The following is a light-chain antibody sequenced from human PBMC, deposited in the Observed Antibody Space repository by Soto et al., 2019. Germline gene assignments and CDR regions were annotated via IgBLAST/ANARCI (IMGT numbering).Light chain of an antibody. Sequence: QSVLTQPPSVSGAPGQRVTISCTGSSSNMGVGYDVHWYQQVPGKAPQFLMYVNNNRPSGVPDRFSGSRSGTSASLAITGLQADDEAYYYCQSYDSSLSAVVFGGGTKLTVL. CDR1: SSNMGVGYD. J-gene: IGLJ2*01. CDR3: QSYDSSLSAVV. V-gene: IGLV1-40*01. CDR2: VNN.